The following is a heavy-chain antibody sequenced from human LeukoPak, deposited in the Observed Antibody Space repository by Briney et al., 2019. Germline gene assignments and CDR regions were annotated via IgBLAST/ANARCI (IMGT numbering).Heavy chain of an antibody. CDR3: AREGLVIRAAFDI. CDR2: IIPILGIA. Sequence: SVKVSCKASGYTFTSYTISWVRQAPGQGLEWMGRIIPILGIANYAQKFQGRVTITADKSTSTAYMELSSLRSEDTAVYYCAREGLVIRAAFDIWGQGTMVTVSS. D-gene: IGHD2/OR15-2a*01. CDR1: GYTFTSYT. V-gene: IGHV1-69*04. J-gene: IGHJ3*02.